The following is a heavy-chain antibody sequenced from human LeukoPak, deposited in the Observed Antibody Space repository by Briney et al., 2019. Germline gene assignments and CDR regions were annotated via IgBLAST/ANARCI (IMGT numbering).Heavy chain of an antibody. Sequence: SETLSLTCSVSGGSISSSSYYWGWIRQPPGKGLEWIGSIYYSGSTHYNPSLKSRVTISVDTSKNQFSLKLSSVTAADTAVYYCARGPSVHYYDSSGEKRRAWRAFDYWGQGTLVTVSS. J-gene: IGHJ4*02. CDR2: IYYSGST. V-gene: IGHV4-39*01. D-gene: IGHD3-22*01. CDR3: ARGPSVHYYDSSGEKRRAWRAFDY. CDR1: GGSISSSSYY.